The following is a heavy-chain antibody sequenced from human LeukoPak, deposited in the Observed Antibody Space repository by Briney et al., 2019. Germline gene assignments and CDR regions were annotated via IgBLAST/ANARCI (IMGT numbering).Heavy chain of an antibody. J-gene: IGHJ4*02. CDR3: ARAVWVIDVLATSPSLDY. Sequence: PSETLSLTCAVYGGSFSGYYWSWIRQPPGKGLEWIGEINHSGSTNYNPSLKSRVTISVDTSKNQFSLKLSSVTAADTAVYYCARAVWVIDVLATSPSLDYWGQGTLVTVSS. CDR1: GGSFSGYY. CDR2: INHSGST. V-gene: IGHV4-34*01. D-gene: IGHD3-16*01.